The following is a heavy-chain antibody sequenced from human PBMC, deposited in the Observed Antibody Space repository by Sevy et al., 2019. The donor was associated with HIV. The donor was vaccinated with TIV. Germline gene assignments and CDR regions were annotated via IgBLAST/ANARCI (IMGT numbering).Heavy chain of an antibody. D-gene: IGHD3-22*01. V-gene: IGHV3-66*01. J-gene: IGHJ6*02. CDR1: GLSVSDNY. Sequence: GGSLRLSCAASGLSVSDNYMNWVRQAPGKGLELVSVIYSDGRTYYADSVKGRFTIYRDNSKNTLYLYMNNLRPEDTDVYYCSRDGYYDASGYYYYYYGMDVWGQGTTVTVSS. CDR2: IYSDGRT. CDR3: SRDGYYDASGYYYYYYGMDV.